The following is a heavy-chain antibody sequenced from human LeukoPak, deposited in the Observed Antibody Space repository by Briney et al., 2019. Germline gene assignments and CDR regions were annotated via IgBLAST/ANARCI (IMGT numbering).Heavy chain of an antibody. Sequence: PGGSLRLSCAASGFTFSSHAMSWVRQAPGKGLEWVSAISGDGGITYYEASVKGRFTISRDNSKNTLYLQMNSLRAEDTALYYCAKCAWFGDVPGGDYWGQGILVTVSS. CDR3: AKCAWFGDVPGGDY. D-gene: IGHD3-10*01. CDR1: GFTFSSHA. CDR2: ISGDGGIT. V-gene: IGHV3-23*01. J-gene: IGHJ4*02.